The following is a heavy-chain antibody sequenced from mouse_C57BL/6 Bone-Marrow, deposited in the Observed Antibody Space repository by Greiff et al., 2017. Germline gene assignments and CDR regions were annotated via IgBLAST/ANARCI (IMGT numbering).Heavy chain of an antibody. Sequence: VQLQQSGAELVRPGTSVKVSCKASGYAFTNYLIEWVKQRPGQGLEWIGVINPGSGGTNYNEKFKGKATLTADKSSSTAYMQLSSLTSEDSAVYFCAREDYYGSNWYFDVWGTGTTVTVSS. V-gene: IGHV1-54*01. D-gene: IGHD1-1*01. CDR1: GYAFTNYL. CDR2: INPGSGGT. CDR3: AREDYYGSNWYFDV. J-gene: IGHJ1*03.